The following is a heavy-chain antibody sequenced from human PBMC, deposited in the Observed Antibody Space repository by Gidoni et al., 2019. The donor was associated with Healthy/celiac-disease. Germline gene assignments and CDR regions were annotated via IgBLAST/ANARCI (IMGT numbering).Heavy chain of an antibody. CDR2: INSDGSST. CDR1: GFTFSSYW. CDR3: ARDRGSLDAFDI. V-gene: IGHV3-74*01. Sequence: EVQLVESGGGLVQPGGSLSLSCAASGFTFSSYWMHWVRQAPGKGLVWVSRINSDGSSTSYADSVKGRFTISRDNAKNTLYLQMNSLRAEDTAVYYCARDRGSLDAFDIWGQGTMVTVSS. J-gene: IGHJ3*02. D-gene: IGHD6-19*01.